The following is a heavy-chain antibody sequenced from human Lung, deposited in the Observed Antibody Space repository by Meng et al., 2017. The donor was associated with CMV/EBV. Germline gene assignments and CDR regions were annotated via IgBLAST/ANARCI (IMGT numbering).Heavy chain of an antibody. CDR3: ASSTSGVVIGILRRYNWFDP. J-gene: IGHJ5*02. Sequence: ASVXVSXXSSGYSFTGYYLHWVRQAPGQGLEWMGWINPYSGVTKYAEKFQGRVTMTRNTSISTAYMELNTLRTDDTAVDYCASSTSGVVIGILRRYNWFDPWGQGXLVTVSS. CDR2: INPYSGVT. CDR1: GYSFTGYY. V-gene: IGHV1-2*02. D-gene: IGHD2-21*01.